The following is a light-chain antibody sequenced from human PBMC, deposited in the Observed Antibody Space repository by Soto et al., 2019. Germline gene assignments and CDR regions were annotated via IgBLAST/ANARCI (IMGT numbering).Light chain of an antibody. V-gene: IGKV3D-15*01. Sequence: EIVMTQSPATLSVSPGERATLSCRAVQRVNTSLPWYQQKPAQAPRLLIFGASSRATGIPARFSGSGSGTEFNLTISSLQSEDFAVYFCQQYDDWLRLTFGGGTKVEIK. CDR3: QQYDDWLRLT. CDR2: GAS. CDR1: QRVNTS. J-gene: IGKJ4*01.